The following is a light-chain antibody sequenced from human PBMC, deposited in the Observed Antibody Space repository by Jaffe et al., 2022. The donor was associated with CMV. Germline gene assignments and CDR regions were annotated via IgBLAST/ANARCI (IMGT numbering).Light chain of an antibody. J-gene: IGKJ1*01. CDR1: RSVTSNS. CDR3: QQYGSKPWT. V-gene: IGKV3-20*01. CDR2: GAS. Sequence: EIVLTQSPVTLSLSPGESATLSCRATRSVTSNSVAWYQQKPGQAPRLLIYGASSRASGIPDRFSGSGYGADFTLTISRLQPEDFAVYFCQQYGSKPWTFGQGTKVDIK.